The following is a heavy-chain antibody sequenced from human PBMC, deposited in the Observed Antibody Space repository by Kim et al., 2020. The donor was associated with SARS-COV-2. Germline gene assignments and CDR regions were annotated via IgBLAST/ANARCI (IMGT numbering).Heavy chain of an antibody. D-gene: IGHD3-16*01. Sequence: GGYLRLSCAASGFTFNRYYMTWVRQAPGKGLEWIGNINQDGSEHKFVDSVQGRFTISRDNAKNSVHLQMNSLTVEDTAMYYCTRSHWGELYWGQGSLVTVSS. V-gene: IGHV3-7*01. CDR1: GFTFNRYY. J-gene: IGHJ4*02. CDR2: INQDGSEH. CDR3: TRSHWGELY.